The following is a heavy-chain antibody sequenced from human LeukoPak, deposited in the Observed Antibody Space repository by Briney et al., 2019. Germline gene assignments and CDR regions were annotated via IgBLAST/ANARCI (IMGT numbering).Heavy chain of an antibody. Sequence: SQTLSLTSTVASGSISISSYDWGWTRHPPRKGLEWIGSIYYTGSTHNNPSLKCRVPISVDMSKNQFSLKLSFVTGADTAVYYCARRSYYYDSSCYYHYYFDYWGQGTLVTVSS. V-gene: IGHV4-39*01. CDR3: ARRSYYYDSSCYYHYYFDY. J-gene: IGHJ4*02. D-gene: IGHD3-22*01. CDR1: SGSISISSYD. CDR2: IYYTGST.